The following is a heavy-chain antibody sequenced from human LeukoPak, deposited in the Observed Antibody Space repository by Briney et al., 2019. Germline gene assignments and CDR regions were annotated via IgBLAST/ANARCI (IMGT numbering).Heavy chain of an antibody. CDR1: GGTFSSYA. CDR3: ARSAWGGFWSGYYLDY. J-gene: IGHJ4*02. CDR2: ITPILGIA. D-gene: IGHD3-3*01. Sequence: SVKVSYKASGGTFSSYAISWVRQAPGQGLEWMGRITPILGIANYAQKFQGRVTITADKSTSTAYMELRSLRSDDTAVYYCARSAWGGFWSGYYLDYWGQGTLVTVSS. V-gene: IGHV1-69*04.